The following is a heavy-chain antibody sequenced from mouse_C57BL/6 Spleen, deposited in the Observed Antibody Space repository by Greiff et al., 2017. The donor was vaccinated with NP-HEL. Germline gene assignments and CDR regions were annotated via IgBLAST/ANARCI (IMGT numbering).Heavy chain of an antibody. CDR2: IHPNSGST. D-gene: IGHD2-5*01. J-gene: IGHJ2*01. CDR3: ARFYSNYSYYFDY. CDR1: GYTFTSYW. V-gene: IGHV1-64*01. Sequence: VQLQQSGAELVKPGASVKLSCKASGYTFTSYWMHWVKQRPGQGLEWIGMIHPNSGSTNYNEKFKSKATLTVDKSSSTAYMQLSSLTSEDSAVYYCARFYSNYSYYFDYWGQGTTLTVSS.